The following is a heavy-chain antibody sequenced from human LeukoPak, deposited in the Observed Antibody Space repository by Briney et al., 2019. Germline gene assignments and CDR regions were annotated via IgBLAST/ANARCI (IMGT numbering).Heavy chain of an antibody. CDR2: ISYSRNT. V-gene: IGHV4-59*08. D-gene: IGHD6-13*01. CDR3: ATYTIAAGGYYYYGMDV. Sequence: SETLSLTCTVSGGSISSYYWNWIRQPPGKGLEWIGYISYSRNTNYNPSLKSRVTISVDTSKNQFSLKLSSVTAADTAVYFCATYTIAAGGYYYYGMDVWGQGTTVTVSS. J-gene: IGHJ6*02. CDR1: GGSISSYY.